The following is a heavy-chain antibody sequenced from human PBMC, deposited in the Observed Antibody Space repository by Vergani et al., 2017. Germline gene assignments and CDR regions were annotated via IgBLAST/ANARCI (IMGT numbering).Heavy chain of an antibody. D-gene: IGHD3-3*01. CDR2: IYYSGST. V-gene: IGHV4-59*01. CDR1: GGSISSYY. Sequence: QVQLQESGPGLVKPSETLSLTCTVSGGSISSYYWSWIRQHPGKGLEWIGYIYYSGSTNYNPSLKSRVTISVDTSKNQFSLKLSSVTAADTAVYYCARAQAHYYFWSCYYYLTHPPYMDVWGKGTTVTVSS. CDR3: ARAQAHYYFWSCYYYLTHPPYMDV. J-gene: IGHJ6*03.